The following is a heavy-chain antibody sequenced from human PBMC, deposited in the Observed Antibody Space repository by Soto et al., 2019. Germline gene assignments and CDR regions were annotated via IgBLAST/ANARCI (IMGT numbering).Heavy chain of an antibody. J-gene: IGHJ4*02. V-gene: IGHV3-21*01. CDR3: AREGLTYYYGSGSYFLDY. Sequence: GGSLRLSCAASGFTFSSYAMSWVRQAPGKGLEWVSSISSSGSYTYYADSVKGRFTISRDNAKNSLYLQMNSLRAEDTAVYYCAREGLTYYYGSGSYFLDYWGQGTLVTVSS. D-gene: IGHD3-10*01. CDR1: GFTFSSYA. CDR2: ISSSGSYT.